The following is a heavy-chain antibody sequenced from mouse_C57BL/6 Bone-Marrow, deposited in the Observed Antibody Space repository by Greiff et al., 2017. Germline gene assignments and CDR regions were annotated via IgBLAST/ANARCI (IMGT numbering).Heavy chain of an antibody. Sequence: VKLVESGAELVKPGASVKISCKASGYAFSSYWMNWVKQRPGKGLEWIGQIYPGDGDTNYNGKFKGKATLTADKSSSTAYMQLSSLTSEDSAVYFGARDYSNYPYYYAMDYWGQGTSVTVSS. V-gene: IGHV1-80*01. CDR3: ARDYSNYPYYYAMDY. CDR2: IYPGDGDT. D-gene: IGHD2-5*01. J-gene: IGHJ4*01. CDR1: GYAFSSYW.